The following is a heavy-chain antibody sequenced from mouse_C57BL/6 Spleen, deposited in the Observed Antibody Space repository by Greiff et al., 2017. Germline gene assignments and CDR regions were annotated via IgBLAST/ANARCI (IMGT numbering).Heavy chain of an antibody. D-gene: IGHD2-12*01. J-gene: IGHJ4*01. CDR1: GYSFTSYY. Sequence: QVQLKESGPELVKPGASVKISCKASGYSFTSYYIHWVKQRPGQGLEWIGWIYPGSGNTKYNEKFKGKATLTADTSSSTAYMQLSSLTSEDSAVYYCANLRRDYAMDYWGQGTSVTVSS. CDR2: IYPGSGNT. CDR3: ANLRRDYAMDY. V-gene: IGHV1-66*01.